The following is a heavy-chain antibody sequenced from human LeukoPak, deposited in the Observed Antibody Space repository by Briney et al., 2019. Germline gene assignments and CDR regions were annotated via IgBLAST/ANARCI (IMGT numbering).Heavy chain of an antibody. D-gene: IGHD3-22*01. V-gene: IGHV3-21*01. CDR3: ARDYDSSGGYFDY. J-gene: IGHJ4*02. Sequence: KTGGSLRLSCAASGFTFSSYNMNWVRQAPGKGLEWVSSISSSSSYIYYADSVRGRFTISRDNAKNSLYLQINSLRAEDTAVYYCARDYDSSGGYFDYWGQGTLVTVSS. CDR1: GFTFSSYN. CDR2: ISSSSSYI.